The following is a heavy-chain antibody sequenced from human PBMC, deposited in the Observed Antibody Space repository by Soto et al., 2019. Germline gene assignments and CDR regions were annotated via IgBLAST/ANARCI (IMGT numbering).Heavy chain of an antibody. Sequence: QVQLVESGGGVVQPGRSLRLSCAASGFTFSSYAMHWVRQAPGKGLEWVAVISYDGSNKYYADSVKGRFTISRDNSKNTLYLQMNSLRAEDTAVYYCARVGIAVAGTDWYFDLWGRGTLVTVSS. D-gene: IGHD6-19*01. V-gene: IGHV3-30-3*01. J-gene: IGHJ2*01. CDR2: ISYDGSNK. CDR1: GFTFSSYA. CDR3: ARVGIAVAGTDWYFDL.